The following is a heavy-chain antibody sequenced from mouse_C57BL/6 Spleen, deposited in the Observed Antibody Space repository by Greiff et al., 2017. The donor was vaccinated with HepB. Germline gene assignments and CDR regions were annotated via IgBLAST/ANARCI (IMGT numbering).Heavy chain of an antibody. D-gene: IGHD1-1*01. CDR2: IDPETGGT. CDR1: GYTFTDYE. Sequence: VQLQQSGAELVRPGASVTLSCKASGYTFTDYEMHWVKQTPVHGLEWIGAIDPETGGTAYNQKVKGKAILTADKSSSTAYMELRSLTSEDSAVYYCTLNYYGSTWDYWGQGTTLTVSS. CDR3: TLNYYGSTWDY. J-gene: IGHJ2*01. V-gene: IGHV1-15*01.